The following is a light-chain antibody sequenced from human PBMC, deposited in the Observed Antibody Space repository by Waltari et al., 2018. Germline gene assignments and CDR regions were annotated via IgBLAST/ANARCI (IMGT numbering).Light chain of an antibody. J-gene: IGKJ3*01. CDR2: DAS. CDR3: QHRAT. V-gene: IGKV3-11*01. Sequence: IVLTQSPATLSLSPGERATLSCRTSQIVGVYLSWYQQQPGKPPVLILFDASNRAPGIPARFSGSASGTDFTLTISRLEPDDFAVYYCQHRATFGPGTKVDI. CDR1: QIVGVY.